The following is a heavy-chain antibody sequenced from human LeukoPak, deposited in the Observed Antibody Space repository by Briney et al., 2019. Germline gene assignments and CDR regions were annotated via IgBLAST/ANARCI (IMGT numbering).Heavy chain of an antibody. CDR2: ISYSGDT. Sequence: SETLSLTCGVYSGSLSGYYWSWIRQPPGKGLEWIGDISYSGDTNYNPSLKSRVTISVDTSKNQFSLKLSSVTAADTAVYYCARVREQQASPPYNWFDPWGQGTLVTVSS. CDR3: ARVREQQASPPYNWFDP. CDR1: SGSLSGYY. D-gene: IGHD6-13*01. V-gene: IGHV4-34*01. J-gene: IGHJ5*02.